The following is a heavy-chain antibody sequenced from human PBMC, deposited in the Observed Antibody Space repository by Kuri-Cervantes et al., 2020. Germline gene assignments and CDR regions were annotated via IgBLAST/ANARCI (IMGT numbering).Heavy chain of an antibody. D-gene: IGHD3-10*01. Sequence: GESLKISCAASGFTFSSYAMSWVRQAPGKGLEWVSGISGSGGSTYYADSVKGRFTISRDNSKNTLYLQMNSLRAEDTAVYYCARARGVLWFGALQYGMDVWGQGTTVTVSS. J-gene: IGHJ6*02. CDR2: ISGSGGST. CDR1: GFTFSSYA. CDR3: ARARGVLWFGALQYGMDV. V-gene: IGHV3-23*01.